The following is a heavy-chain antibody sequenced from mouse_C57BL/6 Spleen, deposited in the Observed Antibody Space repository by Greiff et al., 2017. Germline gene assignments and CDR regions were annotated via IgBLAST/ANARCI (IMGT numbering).Heavy chain of an antibody. Sequence: VQLQQSGAELVRPGTSVKVSCKASGYAFTNYLIEWVKQRPGQGLEWIGVINPGSGGTNYNEKFKGKATLTADKSSSTAYMQLSSLTSEDSAVXFCARSEDGYFDYWGQGTTLTVSS. CDR1: GYAFTNYL. D-gene: IGHD2-3*01. V-gene: IGHV1-54*01. CDR2: INPGSGGT. J-gene: IGHJ2*01. CDR3: ARSEDGYFDY.